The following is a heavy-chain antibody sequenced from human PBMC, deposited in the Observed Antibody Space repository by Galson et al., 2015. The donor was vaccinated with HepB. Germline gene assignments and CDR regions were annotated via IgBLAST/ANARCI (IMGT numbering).Heavy chain of an antibody. CDR3: VISRGP. Sequence: SLRLSCAASGFTFNSYTMHWVRQASVKGLEYVSAISGNGSATAYADSVKGRFVVSRDNSKKVLFLQMSSLRTDDSAIYYCVISRGPWGQGTLVSVSS. J-gene: IGHJ5*02. CDR2: ISGNGSAT. CDR1: GFTFNSYT. V-gene: IGHV3-64D*08.